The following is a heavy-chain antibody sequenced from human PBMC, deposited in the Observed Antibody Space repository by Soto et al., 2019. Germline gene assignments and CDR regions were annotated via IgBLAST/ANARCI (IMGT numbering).Heavy chain of an antibody. CDR3: ARDRAAAGTPFDY. CDR2: IIPILGIA. D-gene: IGHD6-13*01. V-gene: IGHV1-69*08. Sequence: QVQLVQSGAEVKKPGSSVKVSCKASGGTFSSYTISWVRQAPGQGLEWMGRIIPILGIANYAQKFQGRVTITADKYTSTDDMELSSLRSEDTAVYYCARDRAAAGTPFDYWGQGTLVTVSS. CDR1: GGTFSSYT. J-gene: IGHJ4*02.